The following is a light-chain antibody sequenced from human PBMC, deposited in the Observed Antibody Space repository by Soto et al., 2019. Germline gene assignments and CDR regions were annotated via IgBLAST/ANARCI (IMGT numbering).Light chain of an antibody. CDR3: MQSTQLPPT. CDR1: QNLLHITGETF. Sequence: DVVMTQTPLSLSVTPGQPASISCKSSQNLLHITGETFLFWYLQKPGQSPKLLIYEVSTRVSGVPDRLSGSGSGTDFTLEISRVETDDVGIYYCMQSTQLPPTFGQGTRLEIK. J-gene: IGKJ5*01. V-gene: IGKV2D-29*02. CDR2: EVS.